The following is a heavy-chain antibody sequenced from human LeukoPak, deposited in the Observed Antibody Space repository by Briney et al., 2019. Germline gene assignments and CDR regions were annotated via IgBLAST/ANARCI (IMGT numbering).Heavy chain of an antibody. CDR1: GYTFTSYA. CDR3: ARGIKGIAAAGTGYYFDY. CDR2: INAGNGNT. V-gene: IGHV1-3*01. D-gene: IGHD6-13*01. Sequence: ASVKVSCKASGYTFTSYAMHWVRQAPGQRLEWMGWINAGNGNTKYSQKFQGRVTITRDTSASTAYMELSSLRSEDTAVYYCARGIKGIAAAGTGYYFDYWGQGTLVTVSS. J-gene: IGHJ4*02.